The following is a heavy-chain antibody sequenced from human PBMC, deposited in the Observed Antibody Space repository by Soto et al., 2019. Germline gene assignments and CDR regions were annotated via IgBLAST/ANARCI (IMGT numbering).Heavy chain of an antibody. V-gene: IGHV4-31*03. CDR3: ARPILTGYYTDAFDI. CDR2: IYYSGST. J-gene: IGHJ3*02. CDR1: GGSISSGGYY. D-gene: IGHD3-9*01. Sequence: QVQLQESGPGLVKPSQTLSLTCTVSGGSISSGGYYWRWIRQHPGKGLEWIGYIYYSGSTYYNPSLTSRVTISVDTSKNQFSLQLSSVTAAATAVYYCARPILTGYYTDAFDIWGQGTMVTVSS.